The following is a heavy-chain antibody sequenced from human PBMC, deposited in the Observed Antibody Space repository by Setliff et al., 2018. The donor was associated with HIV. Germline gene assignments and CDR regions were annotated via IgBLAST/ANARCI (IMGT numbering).Heavy chain of an antibody. Sequence: PSETLSLTCTVYGGSFSGYYWSWIRQSPGKGLEWIGEINHSGSTNYNPSLNSRVTISIDRSKNQFSLKLSSVTAADTAVYYCASAGSGTRAPPRYWGQGTLVTVSS. CDR2: INHSGST. V-gene: IGHV4-34*01. J-gene: IGHJ4*02. D-gene: IGHD1-1*01. CDR3: ASAGSGTRAPPRY. CDR1: GGSFSGYY.